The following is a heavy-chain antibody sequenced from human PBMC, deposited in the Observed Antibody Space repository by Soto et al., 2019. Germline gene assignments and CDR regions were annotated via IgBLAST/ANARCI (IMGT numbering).Heavy chain of an antibody. CDR1: GYAIRCKG. J-gene: IGHJ6*02. CDR3: ARLDTKYCSGNICYTEYYYYAMDV. D-gene: IGHD2-15*01. CDR2: ISGHSGIT. V-gene: IGHV1-18*01. Sequence: GTSAEACSKARGYAIRCKGLRWLHHAHRQGLEWMGWISGHSGITNYAQKFQGRVTMTTDTSTRIAYMELTGLRSDDTAVYYCARLDTKYCSGNICYTEYYYYAMDVWGQGTTVTVSS.